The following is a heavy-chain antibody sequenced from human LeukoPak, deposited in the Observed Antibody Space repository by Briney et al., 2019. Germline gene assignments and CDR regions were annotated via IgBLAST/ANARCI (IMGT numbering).Heavy chain of an antibody. D-gene: IGHD3-16*01. CDR3: ARGHVGSFAYYYYYGMDV. CDR2: INHSGST. CDR1: GGSFSGYY. V-gene: IGHV4-34*01. Sequence: PSETLPLTCAVYGGSFSGYYWSWIRQPPKKGLEWIGEINHSGSTNYNPSLKSRVTISVDTSKNQFSLKVRSVTAADTAVYYCARGHVGSFAYYYYYGMDVWGQGTTVTVSS. J-gene: IGHJ6*02.